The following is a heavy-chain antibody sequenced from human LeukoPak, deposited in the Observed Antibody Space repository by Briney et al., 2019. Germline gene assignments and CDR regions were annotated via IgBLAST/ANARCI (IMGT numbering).Heavy chain of an antibody. CDR3: ARTSAAAVTLLY. J-gene: IGHJ4*02. V-gene: IGHV1-8*01. CDR1: GYTFTTYE. D-gene: IGHD6-13*01. CDR2: MYPNSGNT. Sequence: GASVKVSCKASGYTFTTYEINWVRQATGQGLEWMGWMYPNSGNTGYAQKFQGRVTTTRNTSISTAYMELSSLRSEDTAVYYCARTSAAAVTLLYWGQGTLVTVSS.